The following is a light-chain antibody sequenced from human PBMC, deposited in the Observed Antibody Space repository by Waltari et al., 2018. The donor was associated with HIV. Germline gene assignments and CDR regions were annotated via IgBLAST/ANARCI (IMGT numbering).Light chain of an antibody. Sequence: DIVMTQSPDSLAVSLGERATINCKSSQTILYSSTNKNYLSWYQQRPGQPPKLRIYWASTRESGVPDRFSGSGSGTDFTLTISGLQAEDVALYYCQQYFNAPYTFGQGTKVEI. CDR1: QTILYSSTNKNY. V-gene: IGKV4-1*01. J-gene: IGKJ2*01. CDR2: WAS. CDR3: QQYFNAPYT.